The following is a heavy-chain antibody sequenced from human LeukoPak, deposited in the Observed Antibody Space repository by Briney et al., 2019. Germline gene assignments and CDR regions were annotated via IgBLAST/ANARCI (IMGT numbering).Heavy chain of an antibody. J-gene: IGHJ4*02. V-gene: IGHV3-21*01. CDR2: ISSSSSYI. CDR1: GFTFSSYS. D-gene: IGHD2/OR15-2a*01. Sequence: GGSLRLSCAASGFTFSSYSMNWVRQAPGKGLVWVSSISSSSSYIYYADSVKGRFTISRDNAKNSLYLQMNSLRAEDTAVYYCARARGRTTRHWGQGTLVTVSS. CDR3: ARARGRTTRH.